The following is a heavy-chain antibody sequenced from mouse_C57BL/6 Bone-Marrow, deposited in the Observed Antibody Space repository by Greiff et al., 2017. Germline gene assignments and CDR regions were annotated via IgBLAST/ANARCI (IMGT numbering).Heavy chain of an antibody. Sequence: VQLQQPGAELVKPGASVKMSCKASGYTFTSYWITWVKQRPGQGLEWIGDIYPGSGSTNYNEKFKSKATLTVDTSSSTAYMQLSSLTSEDSAVYYCARHYYGSSYPGFAYWGQGTLVTVSA. J-gene: IGHJ3*01. CDR2: IYPGSGST. V-gene: IGHV1-55*01. D-gene: IGHD1-1*01. CDR3: ARHYYGSSYPGFAY. CDR1: GYTFTSYW.